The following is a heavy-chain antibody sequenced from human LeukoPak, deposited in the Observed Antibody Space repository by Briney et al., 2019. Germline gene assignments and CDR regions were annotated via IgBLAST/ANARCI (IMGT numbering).Heavy chain of an antibody. CDR3: AKSPGVVVTAPFDY. CDR1: GFTFSSYG. Sequence: PGGSLRLSCAASGFTFSSYGMHWVRQAPGKGLEWVAFIRYDGSNKYYADSVKGRFTISRDNSKNTLYLQMNSLRAEDTAVYYCAKSPGVVVTAPFDYWGQGTLVTVSS. J-gene: IGHJ4*02. D-gene: IGHD2-21*02. CDR2: IRYDGSNK. V-gene: IGHV3-30*02.